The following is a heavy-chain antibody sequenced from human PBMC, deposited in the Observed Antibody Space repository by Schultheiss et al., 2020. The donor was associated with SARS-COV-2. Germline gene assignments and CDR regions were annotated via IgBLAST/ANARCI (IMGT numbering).Heavy chain of an antibody. CDR2: IYYSGST. J-gene: IGHJ1*01. D-gene: IGHD2-15*01. V-gene: IGHV4-34*01. CDR3: ASTSDIVVAVATA. CDR1: GGSFSGYY. Sequence: SETLSLTCAVYGGSFSGYYWSWLRQEPGKGLEWIGYIYYSGSTYYNPPLKSRVTISADTSKNQFSLKLRSVTATDTAVYYCASTSDIVVAVATAWGQGTLVTVSS.